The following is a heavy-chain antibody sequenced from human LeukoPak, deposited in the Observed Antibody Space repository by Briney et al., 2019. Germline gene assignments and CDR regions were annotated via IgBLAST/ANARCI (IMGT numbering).Heavy chain of an antibody. CDR2: IGSSSSYI. D-gene: IGHD6-13*01. Sequence: GGSLRLSCAASGFTLSSYSMNWVRQAPGKGLEWVSSIGSSSSYIYYADSVKGRFTISRDNAKNSLYLQMNSLRAEDTAVYYCARDLDSRFDYWGQGTLVTVSS. V-gene: IGHV3-21*01. J-gene: IGHJ4*02. CDR3: ARDLDSRFDY. CDR1: GFTLSSYS.